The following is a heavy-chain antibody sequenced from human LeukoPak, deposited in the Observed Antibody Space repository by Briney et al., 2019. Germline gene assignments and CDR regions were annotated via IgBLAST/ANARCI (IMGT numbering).Heavy chain of an antibody. D-gene: IGHD1-20*01. J-gene: IGHJ4*02. V-gene: IGHV3-48*04. Sequence: GGSLRLSCAASGFTFSSYSMNWVRQAPGKGLEWVSYISSSSSTIYYADSVKGRFTISRDNAKNSLYLQMNSLRAEDAAVYYCARVLYNWNDCLDYWGQGTLVTVSS. CDR3: ARVLYNWNDCLDY. CDR1: GFTFSSYS. CDR2: ISSSSSTI.